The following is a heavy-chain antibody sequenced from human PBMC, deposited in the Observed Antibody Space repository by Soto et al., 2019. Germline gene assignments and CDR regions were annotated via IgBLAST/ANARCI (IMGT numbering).Heavy chain of an antibody. V-gene: IGHV4-59*01. D-gene: IGHD3-22*01. CDR2: LYHSGST. J-gene: IGHJ4*02. CDR1: GSSIISYY. CDR3: ARAHSSGYYFDY. Sequence: SETLSLTCTVSGSSIISYYCNFIRQPPGKGLEWIVYLYHSGSTNYNPSLKSRVTISVDTSKNHFSLRLSSVTAADTAVYYCARAHSSGYYFDYWGQGTPVTVSS.